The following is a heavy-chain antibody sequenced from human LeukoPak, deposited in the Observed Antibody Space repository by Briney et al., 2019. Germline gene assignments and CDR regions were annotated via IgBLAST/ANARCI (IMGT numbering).Heavy chain of an antibody. V-gene: IGHV4-34*01. CDR1: GGSFSGYY. J-gene: IGHJ5*02. Sequence: SETLSLTCAVYGGSFSGYYWSWIRQPPGKGLEWIGEINHSGSTNYNPSLKSRVTISVDTSKNQFSLKLSSVTAADTAVYYCARGPLGYCSGGSCRKFDPWGQGTLVTVSS. CDR3: ARGPLGYCSGGSCRKFDP. D-gene: IGHD2-15*01. CDR2: INHSGST.